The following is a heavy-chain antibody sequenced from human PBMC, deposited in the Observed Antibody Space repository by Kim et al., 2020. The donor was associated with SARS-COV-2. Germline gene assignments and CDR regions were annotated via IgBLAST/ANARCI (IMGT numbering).Heavy chain of an antibody. Sequence: YADAVKGRFTISRDNSKNTLYLQMNSLRAEDTAVYYCAKEALEARYYFDYWGQGTLVTVSS. CDR3: AKEALEARYYFDY. J-gene: IGHJ4*02. V-gene: IGHV3-23*01.